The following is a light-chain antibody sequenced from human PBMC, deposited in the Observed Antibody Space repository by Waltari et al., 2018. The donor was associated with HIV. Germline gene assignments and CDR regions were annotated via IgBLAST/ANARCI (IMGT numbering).Light chain of an antibody. CDR3: CSYVETYILI. V-gene: IGLV2-11*01. CDR1: SSDVGGYDY. J-gene: IGLJ2*01. CDR2: DVN. Sequence: QSALTQPRSVSGSPGQSIIISCTGTSSDVGGYDYIPWYQQHPGKVPKLIIYDVNKRPSGVPDRFSASKSGNTASLTISGLQAEDEADYYCCSYVETYILIFGGGTKVTVL.